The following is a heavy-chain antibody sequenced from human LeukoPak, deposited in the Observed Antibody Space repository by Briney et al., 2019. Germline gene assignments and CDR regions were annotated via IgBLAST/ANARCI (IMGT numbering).Heavy chain of an antibody. CDR3: ARRFGLPHELRFDP. Sequence: ASVKVSCKASGYTFTSYDINWVRQATGQGLEWMGWMNPNSGNTGYAQKFQGRVTITRNTSISTAYMELSSLRSEDTAVYYCARRFGLPHELRFDPWGQGTLVTVSS. D-gene: IGHD3-16*01. V-gene: IGHV1-8*03. CDR1: GYTFTSYD. J-gene: IGHJ5*02. CDR2: MNPNSGNT.